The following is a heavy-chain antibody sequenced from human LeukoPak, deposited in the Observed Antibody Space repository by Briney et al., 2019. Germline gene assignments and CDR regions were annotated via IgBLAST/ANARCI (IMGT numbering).Heavy chain of an antibody. CDR1: GYTFTGYY. D-gene: IGHD2-15*01. CDR3: ARVAIVVVVAATLPHDAFDI. J-gene: IGHJ3*02. CDR2: INPNSGGT. Sequence: ASVKVSCKASGYTFTGYYMHWVRQAPGQGLEWMGWINPNSGGTNYAQKFQGRVTMTRDTSISTAYMELSRLRSDDTAVYYCARVAIVVVVAATLPHDAFDIWGQGTMVTVSS. V-gene: IGHV1-2*02.